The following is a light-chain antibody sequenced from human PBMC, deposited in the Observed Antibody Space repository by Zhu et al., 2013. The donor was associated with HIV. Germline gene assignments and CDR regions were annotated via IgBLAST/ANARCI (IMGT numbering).Light chain of an antibody. CDR2: GVN. V-gene: IGLV2-14*03. CDR1: SSDVGGYNY. CDR3: SSYTASSTPWV. J-gene: IGLJ3*02. Sequence: QSALTQPASVSGSPGQSITISCTGTSSDVGGYNYVSWYQQHPGKAPKLIVYGVNNRPSGVSHRFSASKSGNTASLTISGLQPDDEADYYCSSYTASSTPWVFGGGTRLSVL.